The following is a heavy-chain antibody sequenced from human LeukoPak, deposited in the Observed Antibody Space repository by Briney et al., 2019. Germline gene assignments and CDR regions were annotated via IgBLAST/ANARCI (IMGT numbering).Heavy chain of an antibody. CDR2: INPNSGGA. D-gene: IGHD3-3*01. J-gene: IGHJ4*02. CDR3: ARGFYDFWSGYPD. CDR1: GYTFTCYY. V-gene: IGHV1-2*02. Sequence: ASVRVSCTASGYTFTCYYMHWVRQAPGQGLEWMGWINPNSGGANSAQNFQGRVAMTRDTSISTVYMELSRLRSDDTAVYYCARGFYDFWSGYPDWGQGTLVTVSS.